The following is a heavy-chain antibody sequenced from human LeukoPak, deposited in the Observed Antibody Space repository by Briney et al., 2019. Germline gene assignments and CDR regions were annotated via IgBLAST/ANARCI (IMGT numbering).Heavy chain of an antibody. J-gene: IGHJ4*02. CDR2: INPNSGGT. D-gene: IGHD2-21*02. V-gene: IGHV1-2*02. CDR1: GYTSTGYY. Sequence: ASVKVSCKASGYTSTGYYMHWVRQAPGQGLEWMGWINPNSGGTNYAQKFQGRVTMTRDTSISTAYMELSRLRSDDTAVYYCARGSPIVVVTAISQPFDYWGQGTLVTVSS. CDR3: ARGSPIVVVTAISQPFDY.